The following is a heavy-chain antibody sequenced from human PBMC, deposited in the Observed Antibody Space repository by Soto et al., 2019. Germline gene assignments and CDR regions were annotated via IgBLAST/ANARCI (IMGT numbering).Heavy chain of an antibody. D-gene: IGHD3-16*02. CDR3: ARVVTEDTVWGIYRYPEYFFNS. Sequence: ASVKVSCKASGYTFTSYGISWVRQAPGQGLEWMGWISAYNGTTNYAQKLQGRLPMPTDTSTSTAYVELRSLRSDDTAVYYCARVVTEDTVWGIYRYPEYFFNSWGQGTLVTVSS. CDR1: GYTFTSYG. V-gene: IGHV1-18*01. J-gene: IGHJ4*02. CDR2: ISAYNGTT.